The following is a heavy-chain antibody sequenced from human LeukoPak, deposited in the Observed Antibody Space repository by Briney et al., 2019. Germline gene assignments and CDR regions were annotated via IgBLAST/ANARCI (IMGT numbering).Heavy chain of an antibody. V-gene: IGHV1-18*01. J-gene: IGHJ4*02. D-gene: IGHD3-22*01. CDR2: TSAYNGNT. CDR1: GYTFTSYG. CDR3: ARDVTNYYDSSGYFDY. Sequence: ASVKVSCKASGYTFTSYGISWVRQAPGQGLEWMGWTSAYNGNTNYAQKLQGRVTMTTDTSTSTAYMELRSLRSDDTAVYYCARDVTNYYDSSGYFDYWGQGTLVTVSS.